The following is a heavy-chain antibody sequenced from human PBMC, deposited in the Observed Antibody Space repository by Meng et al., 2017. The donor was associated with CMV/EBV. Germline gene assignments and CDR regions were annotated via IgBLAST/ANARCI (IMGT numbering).Heavy chain of an antibody. Sequence: QLPRPESGPVLVKPSQSLSLTCTLSGGSISSGDYYWSWIRQPPGKGLEWIGYIYYSGSTYYNPSLKSRVTISVDTSKNQFSLKLSSVTAADTAVYYCARVGRTSCYDYWGQGTLVTVSS. CDR2: IYYSGST. D-gene: IGHD2-2*01. V-gene: IGHV4-30-4*08. CDR3: ARVGRTSCYDY. J-gene: IGHJ4*02. CDR1: GGSISSGDYY.